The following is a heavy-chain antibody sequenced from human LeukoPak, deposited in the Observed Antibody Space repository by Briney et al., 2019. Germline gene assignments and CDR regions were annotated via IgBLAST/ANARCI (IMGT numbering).Heavy chain of an antibody. CDR2: ISAYNGNT. Sequence: ASVKVSCKASGYTFTSYGLSWVRQAPGQGLEWMGWISAYNGNTKYAQRLQGRVTMTTDTSTSTAYMELRSLRSDDTAVYYCAREGHRGYIYGHYDYWGQGTLVTVSS. CDR1: GYTFTSYG. V-gene: IGHV1-18*01. D-gene: IGHD5-18*01. J-gene: IGHJ4*02. CDR3: AREGHRGYIYGHYDY.